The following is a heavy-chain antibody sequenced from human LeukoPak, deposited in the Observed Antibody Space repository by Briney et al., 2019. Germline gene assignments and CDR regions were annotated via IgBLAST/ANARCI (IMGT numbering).Heavy chain of an antibody. CDR2: IYYSGST. CDR1: GGPISSYY. D-gene: IGHD2-2*01. J-gene: IGHJ4*02. V-gene: IGHV4-59*01. Sequence: PSETLSLTCTVSGGPISSYYWSWIRQPPGKGLEWIGYIYYSGSTNYNPSLKSRVTISVDTSKNQFSLKLSSVTAADTAVYYCARDRPISGAVPAASRYYFDYWGQGTLVTVSS. CDR3: ARDRPISGAVPAASRYYFDY.